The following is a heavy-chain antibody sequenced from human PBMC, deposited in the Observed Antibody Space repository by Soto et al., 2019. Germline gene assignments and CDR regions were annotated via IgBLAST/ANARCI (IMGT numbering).Heavy chain of an antibody. J-gene: IGHJ6*03. CDR3: AKSRGYSYGYEADMDV. D-gene: IGHD5-18*01. CDR2: ISGSGGST. CDR1: GFPFSSYA. V-gene: IGHV3-23*01. Sequence: PGGSLRLSCAASGFPFSSYAMSWVRQAPGKGLEWVSAISGSGGSTYYADSVKGRFTISRDNSKNTLYLQMNSLRAEDTAVYYCAKSRGYSYGYEADMDVWGKGTTVTAP.